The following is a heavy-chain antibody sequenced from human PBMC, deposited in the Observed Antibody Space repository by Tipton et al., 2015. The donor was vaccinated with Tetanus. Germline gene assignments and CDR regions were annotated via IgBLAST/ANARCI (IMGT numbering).Heavy chain of an antibody. Sequence: TLSLTCTVSGGSITSGTYYWGWIRQPPGKGLEWIGNIYYSGSTYYNSPLKSRVTISPDTSKNQFSLKMTSVTAADTAVYYCARQADNWFDPWGQGILVAVSS. V-gene: IGHV4-39*01. J-gene: IGHJ5*02. CDR1: GGSITSGTYY. CDR2: IYYSGST. CDR3: ARQADNWFDP.